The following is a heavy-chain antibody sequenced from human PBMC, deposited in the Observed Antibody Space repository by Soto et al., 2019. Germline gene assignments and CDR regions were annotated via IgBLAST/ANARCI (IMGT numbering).Heavy chain of an antibody. CDR1: GGTFSGYA. CDR3: ARDREGRVSWFDP. Sequence: SVKVSCKASGGTFSGYAISWVRQAPGQGLEWMGGIIPIFGTANYAQKFQGRVTITADESTSTAYMELSSLRSEDTAVYYCARDREGRVSWFDPWGQGTLVTVSS. D-gene: IGHD3-10*01. J-gene: IGHJ5*02. V-gene: IGHV1-69*13. CDR2: IIPIFGTA.